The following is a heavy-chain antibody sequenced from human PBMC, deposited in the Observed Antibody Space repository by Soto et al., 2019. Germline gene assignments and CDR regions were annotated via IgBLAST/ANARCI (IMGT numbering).Heavy chain of an antibody. CDR2: IYRTGNT. CDR1: GDSMTSGDYS. V-gene: IGHV4-30-2*01. D-gene: IGHD2-2*01. Sequence: SETLSLTCTVSGDSMTSGDYSWSWIRQPPGKGLEWLGYIYRTGNTHYSPSLKSRVSISQDRSKNQFSLELTSVTAADTAVYYCARGDYQYSIDYWGQGTLVT. CDR3: ARGDYQYSIDY. J-gene: IGHJ4*02.